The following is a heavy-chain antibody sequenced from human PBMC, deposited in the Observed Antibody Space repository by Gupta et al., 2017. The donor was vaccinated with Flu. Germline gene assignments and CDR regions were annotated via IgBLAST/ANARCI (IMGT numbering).Heavy chain of an antibody. D-gene: IGHD3-10*01. CDR1: GFNFDDYA. Sequence: EVQLVESGGGSVQPGRSLRLSCAGSGFNFDDYAMHWVRQAPGKGLQWVSTISWNSGDIGYADSLRGRFTISRDNAKNSLYLQMNSLRPEDTALYFCARGPRGDGFDLWGQGTMVTVSS. CDR2: ISWNSGDI. J-gene: IGHJ3*01. V-gene: IGHV3-9*01. CDR3: ARGPRGDGFDL.